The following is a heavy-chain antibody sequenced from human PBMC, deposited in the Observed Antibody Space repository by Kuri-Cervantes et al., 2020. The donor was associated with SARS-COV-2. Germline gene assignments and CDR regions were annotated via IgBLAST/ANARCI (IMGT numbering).Heavy chain of an antibody. CDR2: LDHSGRA. CDR3: ARDRPWQGYFDL. CDR1: GGSFSNFY. J-gene: IGHJ2*01. Sequence: SETLSLTCAVYGGSFSNFYWSWIRQPPGKGLEWIGELDHSGRANYNPSLKSRVTISVDTSKNQFSLKLSSVTAADTAVYYCARDRPWQGYFDLWGRGTLVTVSS. V-gene: IGHV4-34*01.